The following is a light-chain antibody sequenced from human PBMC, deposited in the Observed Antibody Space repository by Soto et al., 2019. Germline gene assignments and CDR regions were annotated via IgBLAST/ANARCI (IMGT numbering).Light chain of an antibody. J-gene: IGLJ1*01. CDR3: NSYTTISTLV. V-gene: IGLV2-14*03. CDR2: EVT. Sequence: QSALTQPASVSGSPGQSITISCTGTSSDVGGYNFVSWHQQHPGKAPKLMIYEVTSRPSGVSNRFSGSKSGNTASLTISGLQAEDEADYYCNSYTTISTLVFGTGTKVTVL. CDR1: SSDVGGYNF.